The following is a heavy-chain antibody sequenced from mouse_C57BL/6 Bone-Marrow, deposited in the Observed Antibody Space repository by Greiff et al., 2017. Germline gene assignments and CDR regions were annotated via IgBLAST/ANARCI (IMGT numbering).Heavy chain of an antibody. V-gene: IGHV14-2*01. D-gene: IGHD2-4*01. Sequence: EVQLQQPGAELVKPGASVKLSCTASGYNIKDYYMHWVKQRPEQGLEWIGRIDPEDGETKYAPKFQGKATITADTSSNTAYLQLSSLTSEDTAVYYSVLIYYEYDAVGDYWGQGTTLTVSS. CDR1: GYNIKDYY. CDR3: VLIYYEYDAVGDY. CDR2: IDPEDGET. J-gene: IGHJ2*01.